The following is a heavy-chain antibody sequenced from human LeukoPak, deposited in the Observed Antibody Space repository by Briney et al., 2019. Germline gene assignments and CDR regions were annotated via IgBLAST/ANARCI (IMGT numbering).Heavy chain of an antibody. CDR2: IKQDGSEK. V-gene: IGHV3-7*01. J-gene: IGHJ4*02. Sequence: GGSLRLSCAATGFTFRSYGMHWVRQAPGKGLEWVANIKQDGSEKYYVDSVKGRFTISRDNAKNSLYLQMNSLRAEDTAVYYCARGLGVLRYFDWLLPPDLSNHYFDYWGQGTLVTVSS. D-gene: IGHD3-9*01. CDR3: ARGLGVLRYFDWLLPPDLSNHYFDY. CDR1: GFTFRSYG.